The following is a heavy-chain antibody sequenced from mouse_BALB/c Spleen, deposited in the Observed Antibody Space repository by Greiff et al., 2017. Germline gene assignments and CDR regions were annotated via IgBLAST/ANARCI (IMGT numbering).Heavy chain of an antibody. Sequence: QVQLQQSGAELMKPGASVKISCKATGYTFSSYWIEWVKQRPGHGLEWIGEILPGSGSTNYNEKFKGKATFTAVTSSNTAYMQLSSLTSEDSAVYYCARRDYYGSSYYAMDYWGQGTSVTVSS. CDR2: ILPGSGST. D-gene: IGHD1-1*01. V-gene: IGHV1-9*01. J-gene: IGHJ4*01. CDR3: ARRDYYGSSYYAMDY. CDR1: GYTFSSYW.